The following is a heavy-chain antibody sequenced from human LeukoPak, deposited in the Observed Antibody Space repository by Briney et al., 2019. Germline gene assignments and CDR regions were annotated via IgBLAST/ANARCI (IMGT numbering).Heavy chain of an antibody. CDR1: VFTFSRYE. CDR2: ISSSGSTI. V-gene: IGHV3-48*03. CDR3: ARDGKYYYGSGDGDLFDY. Sequence: GGSLRLSCAPSVFTFSRYEMNWVRQAPGKGLEWVSYISSSGSTIYYADSVKGRFTISRDNAKNSLYLQMNSLRAEDTAVYYCARDGKYYYGSGDGDLFDYWGQGTLVTVSS. D-gene: IGHD3-10*01. J-gene: IGHJ4*02.